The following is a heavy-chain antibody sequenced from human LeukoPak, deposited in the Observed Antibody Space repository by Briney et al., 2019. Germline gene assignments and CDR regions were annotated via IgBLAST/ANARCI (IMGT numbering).Heavy chain of an antibody. Sequence: PGGSLRLSCAASGFTFSSYAMSWVRQAPGKGLEWVSAISGSGGSTYYADSVKDRSTISRDNSKNTLYLQMNSLRAEDTAVYYCAKPPHTTDQVGATAFDYWGQGTLVTVSS. CDR3: AKPPHTTDQVGATAFDY. D-gene: IGHD1-26*01. CDR2: ISGSGGST. CDR1: GFTFSSYA. J-gene: IGHJ4*02. V-gene: IGHV3-23*01.